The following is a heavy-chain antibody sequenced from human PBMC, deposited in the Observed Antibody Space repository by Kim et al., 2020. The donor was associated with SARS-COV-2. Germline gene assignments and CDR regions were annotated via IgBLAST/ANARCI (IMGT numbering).Heavy chain of an antibody. CDR1: GGSFSGYY. V-gene: IGHV4-34*01. CDR3: WRYGRYRPYYFYGMDV. J-gene: IGHJ6*02. CDR2: INHSGRT. D-gene: IGHD3-10*01. Sequence: SETLSLSCAVYGGSFSGYYWSWIRQPPGKGLEWIGEINHSGRTNYNPSLKSRVTISVDTSKNQFSLKLSSMTAADTAVYYCWRYGRYRPYYFYGMDVWGQGTTVTVSS.